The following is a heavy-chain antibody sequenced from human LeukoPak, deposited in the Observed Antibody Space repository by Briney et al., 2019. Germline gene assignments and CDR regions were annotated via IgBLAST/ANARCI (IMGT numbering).Heavy chain of an antibody. CDR1: GYTFTGYY. CDR3: ARGPLITMVRGAQDY. J-gene: IGHJ4*02. CDR2: INPNSSGT. D-gene: IGHD3-10*01. V-gene: IGHV1-2*02. Sequence: SSVKVSCKASGYTFTGYYMHWVRQAPGQGLEWMGWINPNSSGTNYAQKFQGRVTMTRDTSISTAYMELSRLRSDDTAVYYCARGPLITMVRGAQDYWGQGTLVTVSS.